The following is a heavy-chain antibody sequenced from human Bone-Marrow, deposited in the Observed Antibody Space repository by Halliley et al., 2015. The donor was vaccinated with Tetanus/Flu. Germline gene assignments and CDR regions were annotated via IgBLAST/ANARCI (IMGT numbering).Heavy chain of an antibody. J-gene: IGHJ4*02. V-gene: IGHV4-39*01. Sequence: LRLSCTVSGGSISSSSYYWGWVRQPPGKGLEYIGSIYYSGSTYYNPSLKRRVTISVDTSNNQFSLNLSSVTAADRAVYYCARHISSGWPYFDYWGQGTLVTVSS. D-gene: IGHD6-19*01. CDR1: GGSISSSSYY. CDR3: ARHISSGWPYFDY. CDR2: IYYSGST.